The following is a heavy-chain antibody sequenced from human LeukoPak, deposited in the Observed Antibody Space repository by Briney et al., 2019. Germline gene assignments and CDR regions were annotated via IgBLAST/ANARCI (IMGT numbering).Heavy chain of an antibody. D-gene: IGHD6-19*01. CDR2: IRSKTNGYMT. J-gene: IGHJ4*02. V-gene: IGHV3-73*01. CDR1: GFNFSGAA. CDR3: FVAEVGY. Sequence: ESLKLSCAASGFNFSGAAMHWARQASGKGLEWVGRIRSKTNGYMTTFAASVKGRFTISRDDAKNTVDLHMSSLKAEDTAVYYCFVAEVGYWGQGTLVTVSP.